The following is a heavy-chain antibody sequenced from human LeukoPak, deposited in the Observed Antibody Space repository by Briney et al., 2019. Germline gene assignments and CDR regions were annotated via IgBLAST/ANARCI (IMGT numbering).Heavy chain of an antibody. CDR2: ISSSSSTI. D-gene: IGHD5-12*01. CDR3: AREEWLRFNGY. J-gene: IGHJ4*02. CDR1: GFTFSSYS. V-gene: IGHV3-48*01. Sequence: PGGSLRLPCAASGFTFSSYSMNWVRQAPGKGLEWVSYISSSSSTIYYADSVKGRFTISRDNAKNSLYLQMNSLRAEDTAVYYCAREEWLRFNGYWGQGTLVTVSS.